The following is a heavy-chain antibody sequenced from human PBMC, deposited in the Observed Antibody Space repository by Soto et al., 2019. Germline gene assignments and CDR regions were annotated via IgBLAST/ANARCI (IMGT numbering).Heavy chain of an antibody. V-gene: IGHV1-18*01. CDR3: AADSSGSTADSYYYYGMDV. CDR1: GSAFTRHG. CDR2: ISPYTGNT. Sequence: SCKASGSAFTRHGISWVRQAPGQGLEWVGWISPYTGNTKYVQKFQGRVTMTTDTSTNTAYMELRSLRSDDTAVYYCAADSSGSTADSYYYYGMDVWGQGTTVTVSS. J-gene: IGHJ6*02. D-gene: IGHD3-22*01.